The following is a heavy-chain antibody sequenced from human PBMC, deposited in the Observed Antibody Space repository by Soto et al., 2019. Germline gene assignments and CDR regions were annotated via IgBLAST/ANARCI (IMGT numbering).Heavy chain of an antibody. D-gene: IGHD4-17*01. CDR3: ARARATVTNDRALGY. Sequence: QVQLVQSGAELKKPGASVKVSCKASGSTFYNYDITWVRQPPGQGLGWMGTTSVYNGNTKIAQSLQGRFTMTIDKSPATAYMALRSLTSDDTAGDYCARARATVTNDRALGYWGQGTLVTVSS. J-gene: IGHJ4*02. V-gene: IGHV1-18*01. CDR1: GSTFYNYD. CDR2: TSVYNGNT.